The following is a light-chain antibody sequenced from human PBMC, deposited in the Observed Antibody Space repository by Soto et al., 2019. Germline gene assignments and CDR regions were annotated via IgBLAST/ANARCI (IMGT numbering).Light chain of an antibody. J-gene: IGKJ4*01. Sequence: DIVMTQSPASLAVSLGERATINCKSSQTVLYSSNNKNYLAWYQQKPGQPPKLLIYWASTRESGVPDRFSGSGSGTDFTLTISSLQAEDVAVYFCQHYYSPPLTFGGGTKVEIK. CDR3: QHYYSPPLT. V-gene: IGKV4-1*01. CDR2: WAS. CDR1: QTVLYSSNNKNY.